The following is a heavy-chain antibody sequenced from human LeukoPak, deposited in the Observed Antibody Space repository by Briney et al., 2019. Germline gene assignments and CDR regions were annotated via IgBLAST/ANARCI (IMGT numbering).Heavy chain of an antibody. CDR3: AKGGMVGFDH. CDR2: IYWDDDK. Sequence: SGPTLVNPKQTLTLTCTCSGFSLTTSAVGVGWIRQPPGKALEWLALIYWDDDKRYSPSLKSRLTITKDTSKNQVVLTMTYMDPVDTATYYCAKGGMVGFDHWGQGILVTVSS. V-gene: IGHV2-5*02. D-gene: IGHD2-15*01. J-gene: IGHJ4*02. CDR1: GFSLTTSAVG.